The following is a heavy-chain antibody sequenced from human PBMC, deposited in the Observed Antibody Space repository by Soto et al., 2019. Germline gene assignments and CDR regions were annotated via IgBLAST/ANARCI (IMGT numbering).Heavy chain of an antibody. V-gene: IGHV3-72*01. CDR1: GFIFSDHY. Sequence: GGSLRLSCAVSGFIFSDHYMDWVRQAPGKGLEWVGRSRSNAHSYSTQYTASVNGRFTISRDISENFLYLHMNNLKSEDTAVYYCVRGFQGMDVWGRGTTVTVS. CDR2: SRSNAHSYST. J-gene: IGHJ6*02. CDR3: VRGFQGMDV.